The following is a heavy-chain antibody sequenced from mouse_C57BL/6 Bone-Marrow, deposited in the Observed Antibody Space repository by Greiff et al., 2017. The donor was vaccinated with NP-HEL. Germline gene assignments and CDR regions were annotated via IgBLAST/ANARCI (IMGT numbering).Heavy chain of an antibody. J-gene: IGHJ2*01. CDR3: AREYYGSSYEGDY. D-gene: IGHD1-1*01. V-gene: IGHV1-81*01. CDR2: IYPRSGNT. CDR1: GYTFTSYG. Sequence: QVQLKESGAELARPGASVKLSCKASGYTFTSYGISWVKQRTGQGLEWIGEIYPRSGNTYYNEKFEGKATLTADKSSSTAYMELRSLTSEDSAVYFCAREYYGSSYEGDYWGQGTTLTVSS.